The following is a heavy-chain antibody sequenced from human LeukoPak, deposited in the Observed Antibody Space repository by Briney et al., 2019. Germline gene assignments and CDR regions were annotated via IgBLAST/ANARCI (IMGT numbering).Heavy chain of an antibody. CDR1: GGTITSYD. CDR2: IYTSGST. CDR3: AREGPNSSAYYYVRAFDY. Sequence: PSETLSLTCTVSGGTITSYDWSWIRQPAGKGLEWIGRIYTSGSTNYNPSHNRRVTISVEKSKNQFSLKLSSVTAAGTAVYYCAREGPNSSAYYYVRAFDYWGQGTLVTVS. J-gene: IGHJ4*02. D-gene: IGHD3-22*01. V-gene: IGHV4-4*07.